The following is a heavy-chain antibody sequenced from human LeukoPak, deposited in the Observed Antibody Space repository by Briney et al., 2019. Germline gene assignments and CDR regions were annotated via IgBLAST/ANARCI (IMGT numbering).Heavy chain of an antibody. D-gene: IGHD1-26*01. CDR1: GGSINNYY. V-gene: IGHV4-59*01. CDR3: AGDEGGLDY. J-gene: IGHJ4*02. Sequence: PSETLSLTCTVSGGSINNYYWSWIRQPPGKGLEWIGYIYYSGNTNYNPSLKSRVTISVDTSKNQFFLKLNSVTAADTAVYYCAGDEGGLDYWGQGTLVTVSS. CDR2: IYYSGNT.